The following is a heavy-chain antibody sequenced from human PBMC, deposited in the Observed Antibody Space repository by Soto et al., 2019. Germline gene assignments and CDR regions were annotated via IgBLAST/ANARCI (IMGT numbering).Heavy chain of an antibody. CDR1: GVTMSYGDYS. D-gene: IGHD2-15*01. Sequence: TLSLTCSGSGVTMSYGDYSWSWIRQSPGKGLEWLGYISHRETNYYNPSFKSLLSLSIDSNRNEYSLILSSMTAADNTDYYCDRGGGYDSFDFWGQGIQVPVS. J-gene: IGHJ4*02. CDR3: DRGGGYDSFDF. CDR2: ISHRETN. V-gene: IGHV4-30-2*06.